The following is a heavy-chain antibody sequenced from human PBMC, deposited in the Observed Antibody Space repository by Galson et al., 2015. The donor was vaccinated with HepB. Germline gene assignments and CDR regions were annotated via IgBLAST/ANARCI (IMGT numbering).Heavy chain of an antibody. V-gene: IGHV3-21*01. CDR1: GFTFNSYA. J-gene: IGHJ4*02. CDR3: ASSPYSGIVGATVLTF. CDR2: ISSSSTFI. D-gene: IGHD1-26*01. Sequence: SLRLSCAASGFTFNSYAMTWVRQAPGKGLEWVSSISSSSTFIYYADSVKGRFTISRDNAKVSLYLQMNSLRAEDTAVYYCASSPYSGIVGATVLTFWGQGTLVAVSS.